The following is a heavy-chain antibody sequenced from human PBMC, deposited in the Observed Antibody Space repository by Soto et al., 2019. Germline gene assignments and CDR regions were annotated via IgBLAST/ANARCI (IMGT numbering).Heavy chain of an antibody. D-gene: IGHD3-22*01. V-gene: IGHV4-59*01. CDR1: GGPISSYY. J-gene: IGHJ4*02. CDR2: IYYSGST. Sequence: SETLSLTCTVSGGPISSYYWSWIRQPPGKGLEWIGYIYYSGSTNYNPSLKSRVTISVDTSKNQFSLKLSSVTAADTAVYYCARAAYYYDTRPFDYWGQGTLVTVSS. CDR3: ARAAYYYDTRPFDY.